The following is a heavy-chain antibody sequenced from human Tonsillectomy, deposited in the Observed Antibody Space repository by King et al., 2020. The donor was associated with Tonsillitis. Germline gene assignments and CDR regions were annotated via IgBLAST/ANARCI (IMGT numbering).Heavy chain of an antibody. D-gene: IGHD2-2*03. CDR2: IIPIFDTR. J-gene: IGHJ5*02. CDR1: GGTFSSYA. Sequence: VQRVQSGAEVKKPGSSVKVSCKASGGTFSSYAISLVRQAPGQGLEGMGGIIPIFDTRNYAPKFLDRVNISADESTSTVYMEMSSLKSEDAAVYYCARGGMDRNWFDPWGQGTLVTVS. CDR3: ARGGMDRNWFDP. V-gene: IGHV1-69*01.